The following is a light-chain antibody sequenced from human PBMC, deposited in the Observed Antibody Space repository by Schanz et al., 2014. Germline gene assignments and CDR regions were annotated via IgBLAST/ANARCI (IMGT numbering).Light chain of an antibody. CDR3: SSYTSSTTNYF. CDR2: EVS. Sequence: QSALTQPPSASGSPGQSVTISCTGTSSDIGGYNYVSWYQQHPGKAPKILIYEVSKRPSGVPDRFSGSKSGNTASLTVSWLQAEDEADYYCSSYTSSTTNYFFGTGTKLTVL. CDR1: SSDIGGYNY. V-gene: IGLV2-8*01. J-gene: IGLJ1*01.